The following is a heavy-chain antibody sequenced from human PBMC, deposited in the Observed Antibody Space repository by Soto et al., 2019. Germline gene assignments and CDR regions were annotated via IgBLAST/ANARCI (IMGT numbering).Heavy chain of an antibody. J-gene: IGHJ5*02. CDR3: ARDDFLYNNWFDP. CDR2: IYYSGST. D-gene: IGHD2-2*02. CDR1: GGSISSGGYY. Sequence: QVQLQESGPGLVKPSQTLSLTCTVSGGSISSGGYYWSWIRQHPGKGLEWIGYIYYSGSTYYNPSIKSRVTISVDTSKTQCSLKLSAVTAADTAVYYCARDDFLYNNWFDPWGEGTLVTVSS. V-gene: IGHV4-31*03.